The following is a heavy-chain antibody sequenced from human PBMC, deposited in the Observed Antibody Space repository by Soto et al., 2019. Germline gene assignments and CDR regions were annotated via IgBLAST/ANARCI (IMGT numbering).Heavy chain of an antibody. V-gene: IGHV3-23*01. Sequence: EVQLLESGGGLVQPGGSLRLSCAASEFTFSTHAMTWVRQAPGKGLEWVSSISGGGGSTYYADSVKGRFTISRDNSKNTLYLQMNSLRAEDAAVYSCAKAGHCVSTSCYVPFVYWGQGTLVTVSS. D-gene: IGHD2-2*01. CDR2: ISGGGGST. CDR1: EFTFSTHA. J-gene: IGHJ4*02. CDR3: AKAGHCVSTSCYVPFVY.